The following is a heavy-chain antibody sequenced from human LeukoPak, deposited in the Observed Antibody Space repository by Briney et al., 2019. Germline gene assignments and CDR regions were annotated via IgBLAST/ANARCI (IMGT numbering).Heavy chain of an antibody. D-gene: IGHD6-6*01. CDR1: GFTFSSYG. CDR2: IRYDGSNK. V-gene: IGHV3-30*02. Sequence: PGGSLRLSCAASGFTFSSYGMHWVRQAPGKGLEWVAFIRYDGSNKYYADSVKGRFTISRDNSKNTLYLQMNSLRAEDTAVYYCAKGLEYSSSRAYFDYWGQGTLVTVSS. CDR3: AKGLEYSSSRAYFDY. J-gene: IGHJ4*02.